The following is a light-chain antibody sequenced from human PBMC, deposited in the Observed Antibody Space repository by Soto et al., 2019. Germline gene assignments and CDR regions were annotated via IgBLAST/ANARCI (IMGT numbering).Light chain of an antibody. CDR1: QSVSSD. Sequence: EIVLTQSPATLSSSPGERATLSCRASQSVSSDLAWYQQKPGQAPRLLIYDASNRATGIPARFSGSGSGTDFTLTISSLEPEDFAVYYCQQHSNWPLTFGGGTKVEIK. CDR2: DAS. V-gene: IGKV3-11*01. J-gene: IGKJ4*01. CDR3: QQHSNWPLT.